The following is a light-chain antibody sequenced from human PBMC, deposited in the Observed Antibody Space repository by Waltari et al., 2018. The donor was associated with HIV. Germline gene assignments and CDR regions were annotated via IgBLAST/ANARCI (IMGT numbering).Light chain of an antibody. CDR3: LQYSDHSWT. V-gene: IGKV1-5*03. CDR1: QSISTW. Sequence: DIQMTQSPSTLSASVGDRVTISCRASQSISTWLSWYQQKPGKAPKLLIHKASSLEPGVSSRFSGSGSGTEFVLTTSSLRTEDFATYYCLQYSDHSWTFGQGTKV. J-gene: IGKJ1*01. CDR2: KAS.